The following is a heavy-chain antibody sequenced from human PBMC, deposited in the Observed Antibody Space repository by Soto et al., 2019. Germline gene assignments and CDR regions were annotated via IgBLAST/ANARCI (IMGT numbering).Heavy chain of an antibody. D-gene: IGHD1-26*01. CDR3: ARAGAGQTTPLMDV. CDR1: GFTFSDYY. V-gene: IGHV3-11*06. CDR2: ISSSSSYT. J-gene: IGHJ6*02. Sequence: QVQLVESGGGLVKPGGSLRLSCAASGFTFSDYYMSWIRQAPGKGLEWVSYISSSSSYTNYADSVKGRFTISRDNTKNSLYLQMNSLRAEDTAVYYCARAGAGQTTPLMDVWGQGTTVTVSS.